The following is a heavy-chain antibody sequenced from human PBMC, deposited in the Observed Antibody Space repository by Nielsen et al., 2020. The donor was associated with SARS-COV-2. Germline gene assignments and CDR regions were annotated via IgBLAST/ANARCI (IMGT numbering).Heavy chain of an antibody. V-gene: IGHV4-31*03. CDR3: ARGGSGNWNYAKKFDY. J-gene: IGHJ4*02. CDR1: GGSISSGGYY. Sequence: SETLSLTCTVSGGSISSGGYYWGWIRQHPGKGLEWIGYIYYSGSTYYNPSLKSRVTISVDTSKNQFSLKLSSVTAADTAVYYCARGGSGNWNYAKKFDYWGQGTLVTVSS. D-gene: IGHD1-7*01. CDR2: IYYSGST.